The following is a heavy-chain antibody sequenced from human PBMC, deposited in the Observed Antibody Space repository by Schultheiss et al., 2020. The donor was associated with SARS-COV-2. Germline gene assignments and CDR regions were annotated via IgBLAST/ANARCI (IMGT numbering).Heavy chain of an antibody. J-gene: IGHJ4*02. CDR3: AREKYYYDSSGYRFDY. CDR1: GDSISSGGSY. D-gene: IGHD3-22*01. CDR2: IYDSGST. V-gene: IGHV4-31*03. Sequence: SETLSLTCTVSGDSISSGGSYWSWIRQHPGKGLEWIGYIYDSGSTYYSPSLKSRLTISVDTSKNQFSLKLSSVTAADTAVYYCAREKYYYDSSGYRFDYWGQGTLVTVSS.